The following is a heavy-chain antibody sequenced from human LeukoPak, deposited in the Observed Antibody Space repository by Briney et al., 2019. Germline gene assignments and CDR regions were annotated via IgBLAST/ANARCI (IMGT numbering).Heavy chain of an antibody. CDR3: ARVGSSLLYFDY. CDR1: GFTFSSYW. V-gene: IGHV3-74*01. CDR2: INSDGSST. Sequence: GGSLRLSCAASGFTFSSYWMHWVRQAPGKGLVWVSRINSDGSSTSYADSVKGRFTFSRDNAKNTLYLQMNSLRAEDTAVYYCARVGSSLLYFDYWGQGTLVTVSS. D-gene: IGHD6-6*01. J-gene: IGHJ4*02.